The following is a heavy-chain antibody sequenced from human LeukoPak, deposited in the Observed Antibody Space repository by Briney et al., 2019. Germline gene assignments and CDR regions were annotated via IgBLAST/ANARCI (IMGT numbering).Heavy chain of an antibody. CDR1: GFTFSSYA. CDR2: ISGSGGST. V-gene: IGHV3-23*01. Sequence: PGASLRLSCAASGFTFSSYAMSWVRQAPGKGLEWVSAISGSGGSTYHADSVKGRFTISRDNSKNTLDLQMNSLRAEDTAVYYCAKDPTYYDFWSANYFDYWGQGTLVTVSS. D-gene: IGHD3-3*01. CDR3: AKDPTYYDFWSANYFDY. J-gene: IGHJ4*02.